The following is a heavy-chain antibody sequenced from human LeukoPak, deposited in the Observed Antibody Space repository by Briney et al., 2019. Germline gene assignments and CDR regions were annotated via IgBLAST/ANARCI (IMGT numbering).Heavy chain of an antibody. Sequence: GGSLRLSCAASGFTFSSYSMNWVRQAPGKGLEWVSSISSSSSYIYYADSVKGRFTISRDNAKNSLYLQMNSLRAEDTAVYYCARERRGSSWPILDYWGQGTLVTVSS. CDR1: GFTFSSYS. D-gene: IGHD6-13*01. CDR3: ARERRGSSWPILDY. CDR2: ISSSSSYI. J-gene: IGHJ4*02. V-gene: IGHV3-21*01.